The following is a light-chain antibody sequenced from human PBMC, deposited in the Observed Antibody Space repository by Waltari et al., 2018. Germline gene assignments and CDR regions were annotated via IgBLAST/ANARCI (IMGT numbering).Light chain of an antibody. Sequence: EIVLTQSPGTLSLSPGERATLSCRASQIVSSNFIAWYQQRHGQAPRLLMYGTSTRATGIPDRFSDSGSGTDFTLTISRLEPEDFALYYCQQYGSSLLTFGGGTKVEIK. V-gene: IGKV3-20*01. CDR1: QIVSSNF. J-gene: IGKJ4*01. CDR2: GTS. CDR3: QQYGSSLLT.